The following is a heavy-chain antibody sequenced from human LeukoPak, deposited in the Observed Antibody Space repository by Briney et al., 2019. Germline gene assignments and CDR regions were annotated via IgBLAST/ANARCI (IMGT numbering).Heavy chain of an antibody. J-gene: IGHJ4*02. CDR2: ISSSSSHI. CDR1: GFTFSSYE. Sequence: AGSLRLSCAASGFTFSSYEMNWVRQAPGKGLEWVSSISSSSSHIYYADSVKGRFTISRDNAKNSLYLQMNSLRAEDTAVYYCARVPSDYWGQGTLVTVSS. CDR3: ARVPSDY. V-gene: IGHV3-21*01.